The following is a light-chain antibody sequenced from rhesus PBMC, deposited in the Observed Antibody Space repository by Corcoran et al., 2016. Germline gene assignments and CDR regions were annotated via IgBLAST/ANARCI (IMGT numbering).Light chain of an antibody. CDR3: QHSYGTPRT. CDR2: AAS. V-gene: IGKV1-74*01. CDR1: ENVNNY. J-gene: IGKJ1*01. Sequence: MTQSPSSLSASVGDRVTITCRASENVNNYLHCYQQKPGKAPKLLIYAASTLQSGVPSRFSGSGSGTDYTFTISSLQPEDVATYYCQHSYGTPRTFGQGTKVEIK.